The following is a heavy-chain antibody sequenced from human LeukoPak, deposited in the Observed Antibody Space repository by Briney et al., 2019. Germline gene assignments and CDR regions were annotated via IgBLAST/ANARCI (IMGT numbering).Heavy chain of an antibody. CDR2: FDPGDGET. J-gene: IGHJ5*02. Sequence: ASVKVSCKVSGYTLTELSMHWVRQAPGKGLEWMGGFDPGDGETIYAQKFQGRVTMTEDTSTDTAYMELSSLRSEDTAVYYCATVVLLWFGEPRGNWFDPWGQGTLVTVSS. D-gene: IGHD3-10*01. V-gene: IGHV1-24*01. CDR3: ATVVLLWFGEPRGNWFDP. CDR1: GYTLTELS.